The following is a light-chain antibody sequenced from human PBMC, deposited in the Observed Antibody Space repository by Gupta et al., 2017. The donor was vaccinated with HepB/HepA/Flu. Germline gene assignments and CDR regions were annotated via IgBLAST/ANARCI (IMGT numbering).Light chain of an antibody. V-gene: IGLV2-11*01. CDR1: SSDVGAYDY. Sequence: AMTPPRSVSGSPGQSVSISCTGTSSDVGAYDYVSWYQQHPGNAPKLMISDVTKRPSGATDRFSGSKSGNTATLTISRLQAEEAADYYCYSLAGTYNIVMFGEGTTLTVL. CDR3: YSLAGTYNIVM. CDR2: DVT. J-gene: IGLJ3*02.